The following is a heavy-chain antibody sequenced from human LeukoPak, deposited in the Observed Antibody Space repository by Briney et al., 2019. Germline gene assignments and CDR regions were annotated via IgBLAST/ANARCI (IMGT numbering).Heavy chain of an antibody. J-gene: IGHJ6*04. V-gene: IGHV3-74*01. CDR1: GFTFSSYW. CDR3: AELGITMIGGV. D-gene: IGHD3-10*02. Sequence: GGSLRLSCAASGFTFSSYWMHWVRQAPGKGLVCVSRINNDGSSTNYADSVKGRFTISRDNAKNTLYLQMNSLRAEDTAVYYCAELGITMIGGVWGKGTTVTISS. CDR2: INNDGSST.